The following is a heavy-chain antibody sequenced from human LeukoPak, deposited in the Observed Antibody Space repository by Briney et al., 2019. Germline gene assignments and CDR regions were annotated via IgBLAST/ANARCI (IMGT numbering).Heavy chain of an antibody. D-gene: IGHD3-10*01. V-gene: IGHV3-9*01. CDR1: GFTFDDYA. CDR2: ISWNSDSI. J-gene: IGHJ5*02. Sequence: GRSLRLSCAASGFTFDDYAMHWVRQAPGKGLQWVSGISWNSDSIGYADSVKGRFTISRDNAKKSLYLQMNSLRAEDTAVYYCARDLSWFGDFNWFDPWGQGTLVTVSS. CDR3: ARDLSWFGDFNWFDP.